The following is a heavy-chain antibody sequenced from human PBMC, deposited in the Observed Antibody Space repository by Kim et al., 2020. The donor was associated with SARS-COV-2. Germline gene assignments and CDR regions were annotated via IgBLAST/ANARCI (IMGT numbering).Heavy chain of an antibody. Sequence: ASVKVSCKASGYTFTSYGISWVRQAPGQGLEWMGWISAYNGNTNYAQKLQGRVTMTTDTSTSTAYMELRSLRSDDTAVYYCAREGPQFGVYFYGMDVWGQGTTVTVSS. CDR3: AREGPQFGVYFYGMDV. J-gene: IGHJ6*02. V-gene: IGHV1-18*01. CDR2: ISAYNGNT. D-gene: IGHD3-10*01. CDR1: GYTFTSYG.